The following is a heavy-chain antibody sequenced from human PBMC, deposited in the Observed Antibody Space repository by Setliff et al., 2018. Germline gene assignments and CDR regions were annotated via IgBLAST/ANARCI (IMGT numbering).Heavy chain of an antibody. D-gene: IGHD3-22*01. Sequence: SQTLSLTCAVYGGSFSTYYWNWIRQPPGKGLEWIGEINHSGSTNYNPSLKSRVTISVDTSKNQFSLKLRSVTAADTAVYYCASPRLSYYDNGAFPSDAFDLWGQGTMVTVSS. CDR2: INHSGST. CDR1: GGSFSTYY. V-gene: IGHV4-34*01. CDR3: ASPRLSYYDNGAFPSDAFDL. J-gene: IGHJ3*01.